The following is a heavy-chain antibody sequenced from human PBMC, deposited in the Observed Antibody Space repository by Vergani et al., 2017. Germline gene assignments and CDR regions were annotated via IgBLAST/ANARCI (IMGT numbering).Heavy chain of an antibody. Sequence: QVQLVQSGAEVKKPGASVKVSCKASGYTFTSYYMHWVRQAPGQGLEWMGIINPSGGSTSYAQKFQGRVTITRDTTTSTVYMEMSSLRTEDTAVYYCAWGVTVDAFAIGGRGTMVTVSS. V-gene: IGHV1-46*01. CDR3: AWGVTVDAFAI. J-gene: IGHJ3*02. CDR1: GYTFTSYY. CDR2: INPSGGST. D-gene: IGHD7-27*01.